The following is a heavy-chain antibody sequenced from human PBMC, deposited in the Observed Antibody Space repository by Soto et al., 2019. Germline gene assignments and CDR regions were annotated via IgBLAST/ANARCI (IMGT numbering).Heavy chain of an antibody. CDR1: GFTFSSYS. CDR3: ARAPSDIVVVVAPDY. Sequence: PGGSLRLSCAASGFTFSSYSMNWVRQAPGKGLEWVSSISSSSSYIYYADSVKGRFTISRDNAKNSLCLQMNSLRAEDTAVYYCARAPSDIVVVVAPDYWGQGTLVTVSS. V-gene: IGHV3-21*01. CDR2: ISSSSSYI. D-gene: IGHD2-15*01. J-gene: IGHJ4*02.